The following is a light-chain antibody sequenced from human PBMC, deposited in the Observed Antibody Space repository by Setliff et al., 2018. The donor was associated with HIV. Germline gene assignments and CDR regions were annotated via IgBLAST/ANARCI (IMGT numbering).Light chain of an antibody. CDR1: QTISSY. J-gene: IGKJ1*01. V-gene: IGKV1-39*01. CDR3: QQTYSIPQT. CDR2: AAS. Sequence: DIQMTQSPSSLSASVGDRVTITCRASQTISSYLNWYHQKPGKAPKLLIYAASSLQSGVPSRFSGSGSGTDFTLTISSLQPEDFATYYCQQTYSIPQTFGQGTKVDIK.